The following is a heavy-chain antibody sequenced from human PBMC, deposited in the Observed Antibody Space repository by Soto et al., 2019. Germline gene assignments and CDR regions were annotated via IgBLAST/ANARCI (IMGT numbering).Heavy chain of an antibody. D-gene: IGHD3-10*01. V-gene: IGHV4-59*01. J-gene: IGHJ5*02. CDR3: GRDNRDYYDSGSLRRWFDP. CDR2: IYYSGIT. Sequence: SETLSLTCTVSGGSISRYYWSWIRQPPGKGLEWIGYIYYSGITNYNPSLKSRATMLVDTSKNHFSLKLSSVTAAETAVYYCGRDNRDYYDSGSLRRWFDPWGKGTLVTVSS. CDR1: GGSISRYY.